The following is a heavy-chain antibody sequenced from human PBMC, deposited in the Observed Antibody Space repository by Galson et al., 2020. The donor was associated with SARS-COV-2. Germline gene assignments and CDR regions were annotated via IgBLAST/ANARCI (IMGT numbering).Heavy chain of an antibody. Sequence: SETLSLTCAVYGGSFSGYYWSWIRQPPGKGLEWIGEINHSGSTNYNPSLKSRVTISVDTSKNQFSLKLSSVTAADTAVYYCARDRTVTTFYDYYYRDGWGKGTTVTVSS. CDR3: ARDRTVTTFYDYYYRDG. CDR2: INHSGST. D-gene: IGHD4-4*01. V-gene: IGHV4-34*01. J-gene: IGHJ6*03. CDR1: GGSFSGYY.